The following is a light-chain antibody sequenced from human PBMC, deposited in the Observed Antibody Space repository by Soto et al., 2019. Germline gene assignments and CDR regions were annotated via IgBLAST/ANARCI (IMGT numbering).Light chain of an antibody. CDR3: QHSYSTPQT. CDR2: AAS. J-gene: IGKJ2*01. CDR1: QSISSY. V-gene: IGKV1-39*01. Sequence: DIQMTQSPSSLSASVGDRVTITCRASQSISSYLNWYQQKPGKAPKLLIYAASSLQSGVPSRFSGSGSGTDFTLTISSLPPEDFATYYCQHSYSTPQTFGQGTKLEIK.